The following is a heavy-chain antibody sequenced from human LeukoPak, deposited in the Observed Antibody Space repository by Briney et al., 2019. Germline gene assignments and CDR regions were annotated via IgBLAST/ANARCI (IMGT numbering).Heavy chain of an antibody. CDR3: ATHCSGVSCYGSDGP. V-gene: IGHV1-18*01. J-gene: IGHJ5*02. D-gene: IGHD2-15*01. CDR1: GYTFTSYG. Sequence: ASVKVSCKASGYTFTSYGISWVRQAPGQGLEWVGWISAYNGNTNYAQKLQGRVTMTTDTSTSTAYMELRSLRSDDTAVYYCATHCSGVSCYGSDGPWGQGTLVTVS. CDR2: ISAYNGNT.